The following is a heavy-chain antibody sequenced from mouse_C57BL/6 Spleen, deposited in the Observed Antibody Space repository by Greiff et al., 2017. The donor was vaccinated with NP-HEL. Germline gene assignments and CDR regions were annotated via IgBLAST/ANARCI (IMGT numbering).Heavy chain of an antibody. CDR1: GFTFSDYY. CDR3: ARGADDGLDD. V-gene: IGHV5-16*01. D-gene: IGHD2-12*01. J-gene: IGHJ2*01. CDR2: INYDGSST. Sequence: EVKLMESEGGLVQPGRSMKLSCTASGFTFSDYYMARVRPVPEKGLEWVANINYDGSSTYYLDSLKSRFIISRDNAKNILYLQMSSLKSEDTATYYGARGADDGLDDGGQGTTLTVSS.